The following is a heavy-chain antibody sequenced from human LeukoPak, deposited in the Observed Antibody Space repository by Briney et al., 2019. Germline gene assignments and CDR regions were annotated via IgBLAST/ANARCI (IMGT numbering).Heavy chain of an antibody. J-gene: IGHJ4*02. D-gene: IGHD2-15*01. CDR1: GYSISSGYY. CDR3: ARGVGIDY. Sequence: PSETLSLTCAVSGYSISSGYYWGWIRQPPGKGLEWIGSIHHSGSTYYNPFLKSRVTISVDTSKNQFSLKLSSVTAADTAMYYCARGVGIDYWGQGTLVTVSS. CDR2: IHHSGST. V-gene: IGHV4-38-2*01.